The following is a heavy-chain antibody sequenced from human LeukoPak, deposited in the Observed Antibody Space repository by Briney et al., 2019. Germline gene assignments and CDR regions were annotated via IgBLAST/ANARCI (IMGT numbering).Heavy chain of an antibody. CDR3: VKGYYDILTGYYLNYDAFDI. J-gene: IGHJ3*02. CDR2: ISSNGGST. V-gene: IGHV3-64D*09. Sequence: GGSLRLSCSASGFTFSSYAMHWVRQAPGKGLEYVSAISSNGGSTYYADSVKGRFTISRDNSKNTLYLQMSSLRAEDTAVYCCVKGYYDILTGYYLNYDAFDIWGQGTMVTVSS. CDR1: GFTFSSYA. D-gene: IGHD3-9*01.